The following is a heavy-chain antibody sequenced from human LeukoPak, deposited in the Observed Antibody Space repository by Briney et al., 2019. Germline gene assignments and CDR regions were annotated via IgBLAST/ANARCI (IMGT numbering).Heavy chain of an antibody. CDR2: ISGGGGST. CDR1: VFTFSSCA. J-gene: IGHJ4*02. CDR3: AKDVVNSGPRGYFDY. D-gene: IGHD6-19*01. V-gene: IGHV3-23*01. Sequence: PGGSLRLSCAASVFTFSSCAMSWVRQAPGKGLEWVSAISGGGGSTYYADFVKGRFTISRDKSLSTVYLQMYSLRAEDTAVYYCAKDVVNSGPRGYFDYWGQGTLVTVSS.